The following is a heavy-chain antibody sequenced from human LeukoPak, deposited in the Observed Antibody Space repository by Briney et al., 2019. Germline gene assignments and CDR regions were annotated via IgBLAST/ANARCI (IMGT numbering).Heavy chain of an antibody. V-gene: IGHV1-18*01. CDR3: ARRVRGVPDY. CDR1: GYTFTSYD. CDR2: MNPNSGNT. D-gene: IGHD3-10*01. J-gene: IGHJ4*02. Sequence: ASVKVSCKASGYTFTSYDINWVRQAPGQGLEWMGWMNPNSGNTNYAQKLQGRVTMTTDTSTSTAYMELRSLRSDDTAVYYCARRVRGVPDYWGQGTLVTVSS.